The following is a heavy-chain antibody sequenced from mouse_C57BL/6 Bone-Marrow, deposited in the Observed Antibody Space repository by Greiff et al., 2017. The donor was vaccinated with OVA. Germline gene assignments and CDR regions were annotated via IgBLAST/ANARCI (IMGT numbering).Heavy chain of an antibody. V-gene: IGHV8-12*01. CDR1: GFSLSTSGMG. J-gene: IGHJ4*01. CDR3: ARSLLYGSSPSYAMDY. CDR2: IYWDDDK. D-gene: IGHD1-1*01. Sequence: QVQLKESGPGILQSSQTLSLTCSFSGFSLSTSGMGVSWIRQPSGKGLEWLAHIYWDDDKRYNPSLKSRLTISKDTSRNQVFLKITRVDTADTATYYCARSLLYGSSPSYAMDYWGQGTSVTVSS.